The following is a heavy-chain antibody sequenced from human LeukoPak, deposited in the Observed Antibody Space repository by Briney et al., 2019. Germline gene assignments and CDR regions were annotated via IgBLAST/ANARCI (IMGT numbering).Heavy chain of an antibody. CDR3: AREDYDSTGYYYIDY. D-gene: IGHD3-22*01. V-gene: IGHV4-59*01. CDR1: GFTFSSYA. J-gene: IGHJ4*02. Sequence: PGGSLRLSCAASGFTFSSYAMSWIRQPPGKGLEWMGYIFYIGSANYNPSLKSRVTISVDTSKNQFSLKLSSVTAADTAVYYCAREDYDSTGYYYIDYWGQGTLVTVSS. CDR2: IFYIGSA.